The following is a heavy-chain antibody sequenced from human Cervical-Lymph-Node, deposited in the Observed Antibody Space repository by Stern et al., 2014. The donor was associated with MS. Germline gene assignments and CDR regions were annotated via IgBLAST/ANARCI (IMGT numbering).Heavy chain of an antibody. CDR2: ISCDGAKT. Sequence: VQLVESGGGVVQPGRSLRLSCSPSGFAFSTYGMHWVRQAPGTGLEWVSLISCDGAKTYYADSVKGRFTISRDNPKNTLYLQMKSLRGEDTAVYYCARGSDWYPLDYWGQGTLVTVSS. CDR1: GFAFSTYG. D-gene: IGHD6-19*01. CDR3: ARGSDWYPLDY. V-gene: IGHV3-30*03. J-gene: IGHJ4*02.